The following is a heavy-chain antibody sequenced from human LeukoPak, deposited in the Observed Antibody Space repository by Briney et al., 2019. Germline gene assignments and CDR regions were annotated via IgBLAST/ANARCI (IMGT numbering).Heavy chain of an antibody. Sequence: PSETLSLTCTVSGGSLSGYYWSWIRQPARNRLEWIGRIYTSGSTNYNPSLKSRITMSLDTSKNQFSLKLSSVTAADTAVYYCARTSLFVFDIWGQGTMVTVSS. CDR2: IYTSGST. CDR3: ARTSLFVFDI. CDR1: GGSLSGYY. V-gene: IGHV4-4*07. J-gene: IGHJ3*02. D-gene: IGHD3-16*01.